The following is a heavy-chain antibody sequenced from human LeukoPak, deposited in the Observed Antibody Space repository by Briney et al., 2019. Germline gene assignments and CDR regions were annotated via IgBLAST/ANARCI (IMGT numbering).Heavy chain of an antibody. V-gene: IGHV1-2*02. CDR2: INPNSGDT. CDR1: GYTFTGYY. Sequence: GASVKVSCKASGYTFTGYYMHWVRQAPGQALEWVGWINPNSGDTNYAQNSQRRVTMTRDTSISTAYMELSWLRSDDTAVFYCARERGDYRGNSFYFDYWGQGTLVTVSS. D-gene: IGHD4-23*01. J-gene: IGHJ4*02. CDR3: ARERGDYRGNSFYFDY.